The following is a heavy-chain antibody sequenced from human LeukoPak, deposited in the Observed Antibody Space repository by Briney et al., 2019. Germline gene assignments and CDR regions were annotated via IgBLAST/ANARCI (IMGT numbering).Heavy chain of an antibody. V-gene: IGHV4-4*02. CDR1: GDSINSDKW. Sequence: SETLSLTCAVSGDSINSDKWWTWVRLPPGKGLEWIGEIYHNGKTNYNPSPKSRATISLDKSKNQFSLNLNSVTAADTAVYFCARLAVVFWSGESGGMDVWGTGTTVTVSS. CDR2: IYHNGKT. D-gene: IGHD3-10*01. J-gene: IGHJ6*04. CDR3: ARLAVVFWSGESGGMDV.